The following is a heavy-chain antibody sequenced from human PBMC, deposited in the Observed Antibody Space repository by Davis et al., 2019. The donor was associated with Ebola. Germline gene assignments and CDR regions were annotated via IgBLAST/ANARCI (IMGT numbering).Heavy chain of an antibody. CDR1: GDFFGTSIYS. CDR3: ARVDYDFWSGCVDY. Sequence: MPSETLSLTCTVSGDFFGTSIYSWAWIRQPPGKGLECIGNFYHGGSTYYNPSLKGRVTMSVDTSKNQFSLKLSSVTAADTAVYYCARVDYDFWSGCVDYWGQGTLVTVSS. D-gene: IGHD3-3*01. V-gene: IGHV4-39*01. CDR2: FYHGGST. J-gene: IGHJ4*02.